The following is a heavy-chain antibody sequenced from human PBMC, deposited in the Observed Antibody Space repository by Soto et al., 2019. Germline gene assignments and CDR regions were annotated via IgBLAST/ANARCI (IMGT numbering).Heavy chain of an antibody. D-gene: IGHD3-3*01. J-gene: IGHJ6*02. V-gene: IGHV4-31*03. Sequence: PSETLSLTCTVSGGSISSGGYYWSWIRQHPGKGLEWIGYIYYSGSTYYNPSLKSRVTISVDTSKNQFFLKLSSVTAADTAVYYCARQGDDFWSGYPRDYYYGMDVWGQGTTVTVSS. CDR3: ARQGDDFWSGYPRDYYYGMDV. CDR2: IYYSGST. CDR1: GGSISSGGYY.